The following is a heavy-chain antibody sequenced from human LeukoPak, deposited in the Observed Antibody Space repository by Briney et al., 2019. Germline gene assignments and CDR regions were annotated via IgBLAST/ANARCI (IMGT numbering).Heavy chain of an antibody. J-gene: IGHJ4*02. D-gene: IGHD1-26*01. CDR2: IYSGGST. V-gene: IGHV3-53*01. CDR3: ARDDARWEVPFDY. Sequence: GGSLRLSCAASGFTVSSNYMSWVRQAPGKGLEWVSVIYSGGSTYYADSVKGRFTISRDNSKNSLYLQMNSLRAEDTAVYYCARDDARWEVPFDYWGQGSLVTVSS. CDR1: GFTVSSNY.